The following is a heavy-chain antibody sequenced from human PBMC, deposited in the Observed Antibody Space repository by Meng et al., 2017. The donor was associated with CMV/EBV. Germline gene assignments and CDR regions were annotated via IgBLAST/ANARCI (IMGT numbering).Heavy chain of an antibody. CDR3: ATDTRGYFDY. CDR2: IRQDEREK. J-gene: IGHJ4*02. V-gene: IGHV3-7*01. CDR1: GFSFSSYW. Sequence: GESLKISCAASGFSFSSYWMTWVRQAPGKGLEWVANIRQDEREKYYVDSVRGRFTISRDNAHDSLYLQMNSLRVEDTAVYFCATDTRGYFDYWGQGTGTLVTVSS. D-gene: IGHD3-10*01.